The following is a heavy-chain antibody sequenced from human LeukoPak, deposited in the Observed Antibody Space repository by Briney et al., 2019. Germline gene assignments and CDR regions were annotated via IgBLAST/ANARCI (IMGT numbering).Heavy chain of an antibody. J-gene: IGHJ4*02. D-gene: IGHD6-13*01. V-gene: IGHV3-30*03. CDR1: GFTFSSSD. CDR2: ISYDGSNK. Sequence: GGSLRLSCAASGFTFSSSDIHWVRQAPGKGLEWVAVISYDGSNKYYVDSVKGRFTISRDNSKNTVHLQMGSLGPEDMAVYYCARGSGSSTWWGRPYYFDYWGQGSLVTVSS. CDR3: ARGSGSSTWWGRPYYFDY.